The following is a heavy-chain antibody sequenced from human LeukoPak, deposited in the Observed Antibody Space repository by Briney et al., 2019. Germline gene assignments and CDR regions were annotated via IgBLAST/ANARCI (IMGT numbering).Heavy chain of an antibody. J-gene: IGHJ4*02. D-gene: IGHD2-2*01. CDR2: IYSGGTR. Sequence: GGSLRLSCAASGFTVTTNYMSWVRQAPGKGLEWVSVIYSGGTRNYVDSVKGRFTISRDNSKNTLFLQMNSLRVEDTAVYYCATRVTAGNWGQGTLVTVSS. V-gene: IGHV3-53*01. CDR1: GFTVTTNY. CDR3: ATRVTAGN.